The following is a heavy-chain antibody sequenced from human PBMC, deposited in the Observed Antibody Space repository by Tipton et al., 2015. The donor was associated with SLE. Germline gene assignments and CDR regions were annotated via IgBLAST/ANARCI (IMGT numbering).Heavy chain of an antibody. Sequence: TLSLTCTVSGGSISSYYWSWIRQPPGKGLEWIGYIYYSGSTNYSPSLKSRVTISVDTSKNQFSLKLTSVTAADTAVYYCARQGQQLVRPYYYGMDVRGQGTTVTVSS. CDR1: GGSISSYY. V-gene: IGHV4-59*08. CDR3: ARQGQQLVRPYYYGMDV. D-gene: IGHD6-13*01. CDR2: IYYSGST. J-gene: IGHJ6*02.